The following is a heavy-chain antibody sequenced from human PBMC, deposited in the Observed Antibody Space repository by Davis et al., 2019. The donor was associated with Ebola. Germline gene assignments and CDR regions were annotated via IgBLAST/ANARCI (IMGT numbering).Heavy chain of an antibody. CDR2: INPSGGST. J-gene: IGHJ4*02. V-gene: IGHV1-46*01. Sequence: ASVKVSCKASGYTFTSYYMHWVRQAPGQGLEWMGIINPSGGSTSYAQKFQGRVTMTRENSTSTAYMGLRSLRSDDTAVYYCARDRGSYPWDYWGQGTLVTVSS. D-gene: IGHD1-26*01. CDR3: ARDRGSYPWDY. CDR1: GYTFTSYY.